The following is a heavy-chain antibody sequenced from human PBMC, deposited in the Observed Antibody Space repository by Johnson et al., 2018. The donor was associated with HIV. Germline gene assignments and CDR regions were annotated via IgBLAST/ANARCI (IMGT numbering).Heavy chain of an antibody. J-gene: IGHJ3*02. V-gene: IGHV3-30*04. CDR2: ISYDGSNK. Sequence: QVQLVESGGGVVQPGRSLRLSCAASGFTFSSYAMHWVRQAPGKGLEWVAVISYDGSNKYYADSVKGRFTISRNNAKNSLYLQMNSLRAEDTALYYCARSRRRDITMIVVVARRGSDDAFDIWGQGTMVTVSS. CDR1: GFTFSSYA. D-gene: IGHD3-22*01. CDR3: ARSRRRDITMIVVVARRGSDDAFDI.